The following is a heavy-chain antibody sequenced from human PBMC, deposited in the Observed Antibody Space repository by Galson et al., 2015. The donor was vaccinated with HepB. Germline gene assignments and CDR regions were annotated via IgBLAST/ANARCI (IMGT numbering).Heavy chain of an antibody. CDR1: GFTFSSYS. D-gene: IGHD3-10*01. CDR2: ISSSSSTI. Sequence: SLRLSCAASGFTFSSYSMNWVRQAPGKGVEWVSYISSSSSTIYYADSVKGRFTISRDNAKNSLYLQMNSLRAEDTAVYYCARVNSGSPISYYYYYYGMDVWGQGTTVTVSS. CDR3: ARVNSGSPISYYYYYYGMDV. V-gene: IGHV3-48*04. J-gene: IGHJ6*02.